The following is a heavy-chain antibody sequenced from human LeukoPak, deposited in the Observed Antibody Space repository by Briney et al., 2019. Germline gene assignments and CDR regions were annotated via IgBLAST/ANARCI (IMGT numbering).Heavy chain of an antibody. CDR1: GFTVSSNY. CDR2: IYSGGST. V-gene: IGHV3-53*01. Sequence: GGSLRLSCAASGFTVSSNYMSWVRQAPGKGLEWVSVIYSGGSTYYADSVKGRFTISRDNAKNSLYLQMNSLRAEDTAVYYCARESGYYTPDYFDYWGQGTLVTVSS. CDR3: ARESGYYTPDYFDY. J-gene: IGHJ4*02. D-gene: IGHD3-3*01.